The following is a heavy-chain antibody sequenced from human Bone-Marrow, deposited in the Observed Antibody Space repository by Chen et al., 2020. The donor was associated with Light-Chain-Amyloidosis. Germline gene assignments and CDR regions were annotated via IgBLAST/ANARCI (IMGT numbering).Heavy chain of an antibody. CDR2: IFRGDIT. Sequence: QLQLQESGPGLVEPSQTLSLTCTVSGASIISSEYYWGWMRQAPGKGLEWIGSIFRGDITYYTSSLKSRVTLSVDTSNNHISLRLRSVTAGDTAIYYCARGPSEVEWGVVESAFAFDFWGQGTMVTVSS. V-gene: IGHV4-39*07. J-gene: IGHJ3*01. D-gene: IGHD2-21*01. CDR1: GASIISSEYY. CDR3: ARGPSEVEWGVVESAFAFDF.